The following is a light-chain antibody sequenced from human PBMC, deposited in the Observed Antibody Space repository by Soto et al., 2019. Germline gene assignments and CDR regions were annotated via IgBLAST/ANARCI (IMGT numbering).Light chain of an antibody. CDR3: QQYYSLPYT. J-gene: IGKJ2*01. CDR2: RAS. CDR1: QSVLYSPDNRNF. V-gene: IGKV4-1*01. Sequence: DIVMTQSPDSLAVSLGERATINCKSSQSVLYSPDNRNFLAWYQQKAGQAQKLIIYRASSRESGVPDRISGSGSGTEFTLTISSLQAEDVAVYYCQQYYSLPYTFGQGTKLEIK.